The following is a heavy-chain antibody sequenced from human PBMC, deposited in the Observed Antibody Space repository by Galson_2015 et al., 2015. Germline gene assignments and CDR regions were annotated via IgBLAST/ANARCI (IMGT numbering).Heavy chain of an antibody. CDR3: ARGIAVAGTRGAYFDY. D-gene: IGHD6-19*01. CDR1: GGSISSYY. CDR2: IYYSGST. Sequence: ETLSLTCTVSGGSISSYYWSWIRQPPGKGLEWIGYIYYSGSTNYSPSLKSRVTISVDTSKNQFSLKLSSVTAADTAVYYCARGIAVAGTRGAYFDYWGQGTLVTVSS. V-gene: IGHV4-59*01. J-gene: IGHJ4*02.